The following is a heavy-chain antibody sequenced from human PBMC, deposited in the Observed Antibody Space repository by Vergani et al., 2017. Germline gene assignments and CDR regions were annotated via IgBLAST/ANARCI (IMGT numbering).Heavy chain of an antibody. CDR1: GGSFSGYY. D-gene: IGHD3-10*01. V-gene: IGHV4-34*01. CDR2: INHSGST. Sequence: QVQLQQWGAGLLKPSETLSLTCAVYGGSFSGYYWSWIRQPPGKGLEWSGEINHSGSTNYNPSLKSRITISVDTTKNQFSLKLSSVTAADTAVYYCARGPLWFGGIDYWGQGTLVTVSS. CDR3: ARGPLWFGGIDY. J-gene: IGHJ4*02.